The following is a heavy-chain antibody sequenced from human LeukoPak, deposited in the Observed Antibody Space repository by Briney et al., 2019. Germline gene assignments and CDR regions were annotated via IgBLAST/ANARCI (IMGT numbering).Heavy chain of an antibody. Sequence: GGSLRLYCAAYEFIFSDQTMIWVRQAPGKGLDWVSSISGSSRYIYYADSVKGRFTISRDNAKNSLYLQMNSLRAEDTAVYYCARGDYYYYGLDVWGQGTTVTVSS. CDR3: ARGDYYYYGLDV. CDR1: EFIFSDQT. V-gene: IGHV3-21*01. CDR2: ISGSSRYI. J-gene: IGHJ6*02.